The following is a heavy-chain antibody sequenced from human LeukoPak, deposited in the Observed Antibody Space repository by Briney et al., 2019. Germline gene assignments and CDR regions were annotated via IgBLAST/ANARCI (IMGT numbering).Heavy chain of an antibody. CDR2: IYSGGST. V-gene: IGHV3-53*01. D-gene: IGHD3-22*01. CDR3: ARDTDYYDSSGYLA. Sequence: GGSLRLSCAASGFTVSSNYMSWVRQAPGKGLEWVSVIYSGGSTYYADSVKGRLTISRDNSKNTLYLQMNSLRAEDTAVYYCARDTDYYDSSGYLAWGQGTLVTVSS. CDR1: GFTVSSNY. J-gene: IGHJ5*02.